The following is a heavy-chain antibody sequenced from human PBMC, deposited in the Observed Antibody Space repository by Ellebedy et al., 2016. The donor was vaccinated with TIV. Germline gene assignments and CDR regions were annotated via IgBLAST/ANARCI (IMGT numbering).Heavy chain of an antibody. CDR3: ARHPGYILPNYIDF. Sequence: SVKVSCKASGGIFRSNAVSWVRQAPGQGFEWMGGIIAIFGTTKYAQKFPDRVTITADESTSTVYMEVDRLRPDDTAMYYCARHPGYILPNYIDFWGQGTLVSVSS. V-gene: IGHV1-69*13. CDR1: GGIFRSNA. D-gene: IGHD5-12*01. J-gene: IGHJ4*02. CDR2: IIAIFGTT.